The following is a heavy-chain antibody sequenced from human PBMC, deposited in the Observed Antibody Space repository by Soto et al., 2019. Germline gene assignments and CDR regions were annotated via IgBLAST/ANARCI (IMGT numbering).Heavy chain of an antibody. Sequence: PSETLSLTCTVAGCSIRSYYWSWIRQPPGKGLEWIGYIYYSGSTNYNPSLKSRVTISVDTPKNQFSLKLSSVTAADTAVYYCARHAYDILTGYYNDYWGQGTLVTVS. V-gene: IGHV4-59*08. CDR2: IYYSGST. CDR1: GCSIRSYY. CDR3: ARHAYDILTGYYNDY. D-gene: IGHD3-9*01. J-gene: IGHJ4*02.